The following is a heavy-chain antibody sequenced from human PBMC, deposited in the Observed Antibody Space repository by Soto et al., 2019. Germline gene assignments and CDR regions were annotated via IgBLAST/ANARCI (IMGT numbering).Heavy chain of an antibody. Sequence: SEALSLTCTVSGGSIRNVYWSWIRQAPGKGLEWIGFIFHSGNAKYNPSLKSRVTISVDTSKNQFSLSLDSVTAADTAVYFCARAHAPTLPFDSWGQGTLVTVSS. J-gene: IGHJ4*01. CDR3: ARAHAPTLPFDS. D-gene: IGHD2-15*01. CDR1: GGSIRNVY. V-gene: IGHV4-59*01. CDR2: IFHSGNA.